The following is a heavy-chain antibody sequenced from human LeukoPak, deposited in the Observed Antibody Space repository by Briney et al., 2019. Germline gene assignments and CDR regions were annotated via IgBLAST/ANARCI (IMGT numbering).Heavy chain of an antibody. CDR1: GFTFSTYA. CDR2: ISGSGGYT. J-gene: IGHJ4*02. D-gene: IGHD2-2*02. CDR3: TKVGLLGYCSSTSCYNDY. V-gene: IGHV3-23*01. Sequence: GGSLRLSCAPSGFTFSTYAMNWVRQAPGKGLEWVSAISGSGGYTYYADSVKGRFTISRDNSKNTLYLQMNSLRAEDTAVYYCTKVGLLGYCSSTSCYNDYWGQGTLVTVSS.